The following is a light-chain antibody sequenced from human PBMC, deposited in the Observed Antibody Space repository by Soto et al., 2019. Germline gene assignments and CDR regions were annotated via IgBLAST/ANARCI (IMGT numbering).Light chain of an antibody. CDR2: EAS. J-gene: IGLJ1*01. CDR1: SSDVGSYNL. CDR3: CSYTGSSYV. V-gene: IGLV2-23*01. Sequence: QSVLTQPASVSGSPGQSITISCTGTSSDVGSYNLVSWYQQHPDKAPKVMIYEASKRPSGVSDRFSASKSANTASLTISGLQAEDEADYYCCSYTGSSYVFGTGTKVTVL.